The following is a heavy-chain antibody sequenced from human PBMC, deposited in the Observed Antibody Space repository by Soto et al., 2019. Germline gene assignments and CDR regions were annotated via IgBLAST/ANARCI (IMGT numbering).Heavy chain of an antibody. D-gene: IGHD2-2*02. CDR1: GGSFSGYY. J-gene: IGHJ4*02. Sequence: SETLSLTCTVLGGSFSGYYWGWIRQPPGKGLEWIGEINRDGVTNYNPSLKSRLTISVDTSKNQFSLNLNSVTAADTAVYYCARTATQCSRTSCYTVSLDFWGQGTLVTVSS. CDR2: INRDGVT. CDR3: ARTATQCSRTSCYTVSLDF. V-gene: IGHV4-34*01.